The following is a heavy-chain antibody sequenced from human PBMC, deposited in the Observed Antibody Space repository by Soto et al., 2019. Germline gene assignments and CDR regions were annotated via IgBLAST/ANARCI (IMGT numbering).Heavy chain of an antibody. CDR1: GDSVASNSAV. D-gene: IGHD5-18*01. CDR3: VGTRGYSYGFDY. V-gene: IGHV6-1*01. J-gene: IGHJ4*02. CDR2: TFYRSEWNN. Sequence: SPTLSLTCVISGDSVASNSAVWNWIRQSPSRGLEWLGRTFYRSEWNNDYSVSVKSRITISADASKNQFSLHLNSVTPEDTAMYYCVGTRGYSYGFDYWGQGTLATVS.